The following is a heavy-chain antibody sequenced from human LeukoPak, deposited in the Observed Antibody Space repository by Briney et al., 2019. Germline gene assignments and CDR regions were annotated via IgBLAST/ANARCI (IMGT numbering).Heavy chain of an antibody. CDR2: IYHSGST. CDR3: ARVLEDYVWGRTLYYFDY. V-gene: IGHV4-38-2*01. D-gene: IGHD3-16*01. CDR1: GYSINSGYY. Sequence: SETLSLTCAVSGYSINSGYYWGWFRQPPGKGLEWIGNIYHSGSTYYNPSLKSRVTISVDTSKNQFSLKLSSVTAADTAVYYCARVLEDYVWGRTLYYFDYWGQGTLVTVSS. J-gene: IGHJ4*02.